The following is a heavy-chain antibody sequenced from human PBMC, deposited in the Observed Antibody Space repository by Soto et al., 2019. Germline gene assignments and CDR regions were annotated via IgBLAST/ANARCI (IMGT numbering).Heavy chain of an antibody. CDR2: ISGGGSST. V-gene: IGHV3-23*01. CDR3: AKRPWFDP. J-gene: IGHJ5*02. Sequence: GGSLRLSCAASGFTFSSYAMSWVRQAPGMGLEWVSTISGGGSSTYSADSLKGRFTISRDNSKNTLYLQMNSLRVEDTAVYYCAKRPWFDPWGQGTLVTSPQ. CDR1: GFTFSSYA.